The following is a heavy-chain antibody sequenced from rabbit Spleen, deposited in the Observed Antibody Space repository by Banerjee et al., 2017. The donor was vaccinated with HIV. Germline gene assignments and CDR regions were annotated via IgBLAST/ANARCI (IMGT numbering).Heavy chain of an antibody. CDR1: GFSFNSGYD. CDR3: ARDAGTSFSTYGMDL. D-gene: IGHD8-1*01. V-gene: IGHV1S40*01. Sequence: QSLEESGGGLVKPGASLTLTCKASGFSFNSGYDMCWVRQAPGKGLEWVACAYAGSSGSTYSATWAKGRFTISKSSSTMVTLQMTSLTAADTATYFCARDAGTSFSTYGMDLWGPGTLVTVS. CDR2: AYAGSSGST. J-gene: IGHJ6*01.